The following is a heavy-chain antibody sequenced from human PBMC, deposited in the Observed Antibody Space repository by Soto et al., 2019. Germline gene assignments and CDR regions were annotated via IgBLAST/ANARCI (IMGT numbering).Heavy chain of an antibody. CDR2: LNGDGSNT. J-gene: IGHJ6*03. V-gene: IGHV3-74*01. D-gene: IGHD3-10*01. CDR3: ARGVRGYSYMDV. Sequence: EVQLVESGGGLVQPGGSLRLSCAASGFTFSSFWMHWVRQAPGKGLVWVSRLNGDGSNTNYADSVRGRFTIARDNAMNTLYLQMDSLGVDDTAVYYCARGVRGYSYMDVLGEGTTVTVSS. CDR1: GFTFSSFW.